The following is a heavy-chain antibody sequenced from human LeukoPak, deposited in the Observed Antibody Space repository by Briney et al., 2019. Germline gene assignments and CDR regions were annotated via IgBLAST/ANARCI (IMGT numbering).Heavy chain of an antibody. V-gene: IGHV1-18*01. CDR3: ARDPDNWNWYYYDSSGYCDY. J-gene: IGHJ4*02. D-gene: IGHD3-22*01. CDR1: GYTFTSYG. Sequence: GASVKVSCKASGYTFTSYGISWVRQAPGQGLEWMGWISAYNGNTNYAQKLQGRVTMTTDTSTSTAYMELRSLRSDDTAVYYCARDPDNWNWYYYDSSGYCDYWGQGTLVTVSS. CDR2: ISAYNGNT.